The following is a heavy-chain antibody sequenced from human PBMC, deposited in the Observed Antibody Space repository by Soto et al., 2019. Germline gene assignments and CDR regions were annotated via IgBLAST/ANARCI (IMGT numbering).Heavy chain of an antibody. CDR2: IYYSGST. J-gene: IGHJ5*02. CDR3: ASIYDSSGYYYGNNWFDP. Sequence: SETMSLTCTVSGASISSGDDYWSWIRQHPGKGLEWIGYIYYSGSTYYNPSLKSRLTISIDTSKNQFSLKLSSVTAADTAVYYCASIYDSSGYYYGNNWFDPWGQGTLVTVSS. D-gene: IGHD3-22*01. CDR1: GASISSGDDY. V-gene: IGHV4-31*03.